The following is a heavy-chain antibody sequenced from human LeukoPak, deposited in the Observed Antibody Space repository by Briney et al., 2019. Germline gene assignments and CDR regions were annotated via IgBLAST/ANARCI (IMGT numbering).Heavy chain of an antibody. D-gene: IGHD1-26*01. Sequence: ASVKVSCKASGYTFTSYDINWVRQATGQGLEWMGWMNPNSGNTGYAQKFQGRVTMTRDMSTTTVYMELSSLRSEDTAVYYCSRERRSGSYYFDYWGQGTLVTVSS. CDR2: MNPNSGNT. CDR3: SRERRSGSYYFDY. V-gene: IGHV1-8*01. CDR1: GYTFTSYD. J-gene: IGHJ4*02.